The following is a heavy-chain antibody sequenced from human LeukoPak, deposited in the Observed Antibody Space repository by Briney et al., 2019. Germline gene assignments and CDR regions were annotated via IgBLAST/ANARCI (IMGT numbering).Heavy chain of an antibody. CDR2: INPNTGGT. J-gene: IGHJ5*02. Sequence: GASVMVSCEASGYTFTAYYVHWVRQAPGQGLEWMGWINPNTGGTNYAQKFQGRVTMTKDTSINAAYMELNKLTSDDTAVYYCGRGNKSFDPWGQGTLVTVSS. CDR1: GYTFTAYY. CDR3: GRGNKSFDP. V-gene: IGHV1-2*02.